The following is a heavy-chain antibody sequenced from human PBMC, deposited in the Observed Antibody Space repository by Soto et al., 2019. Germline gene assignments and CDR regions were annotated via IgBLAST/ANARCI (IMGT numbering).Heavy chain of an antibody. D-gene: IGHD6-13*01. CDR1: GGSISSGGYS. J-gene: IGHJ4*02. Sequence: KASETLSLTCAVSGGSISSGGYSWSWIRQPPGKGLEWIGYIYHSGSTYYNPSLKSRVTISVDRSKNQFSLKLTSVTATDTGVYYCATTPGLSPAGSFDWWGQGILVTVSS. CDR2: IYHSGST. CDR3: ATTPGLSPAGSFDW. V-gene: IGHV4-30-2*01.